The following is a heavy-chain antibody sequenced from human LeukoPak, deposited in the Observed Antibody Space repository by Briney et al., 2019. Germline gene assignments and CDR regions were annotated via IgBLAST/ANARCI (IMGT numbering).Heavy chain of an antibody. V-gene: IGHV3-30*01. CDR2: ISYDGSNK. D-gene: IGHD5-18*01. CDR3: ARDQLKAFDY. CDR1: GFTFSSYA. J-gene: IGHJ4*02. Sequence: GRSLRLSCAASGFTFSSYAMHWVRQAPGKGLEWVAVISYDGSNKYYADSVKGRFTISRDNSKNTLYLQMNSLRAEDTAVYYCARDQLKAFDYWGQGTLVTVSS.